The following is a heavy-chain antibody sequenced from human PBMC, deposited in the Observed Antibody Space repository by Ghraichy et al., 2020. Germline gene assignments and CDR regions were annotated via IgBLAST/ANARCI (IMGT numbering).Heavy chain of an antibody. D-gene: IGHD5-18*01. CDR3: ASGTGWLQTY. CDR2: VHGSGST. Sequence: SETLFLTCTVSGGSISNYYCNWFRQPPGKGLEWIGYVHGSGSTKYHPSLESRVTVSSDTAKNEFSLSLTSMTPADTAVYYCASGTGWLQTYWGQGTLVTVSS. CDR1: GGSISNYY. V-gene: IGHV4-59*01. J-gene: IGHJ4*02.